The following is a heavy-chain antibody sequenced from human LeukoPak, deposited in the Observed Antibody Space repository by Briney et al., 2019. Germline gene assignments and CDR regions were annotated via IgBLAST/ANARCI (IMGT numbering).Heavy chain of an antibody. D-gene: IGHD6-19*01. CDR2: IYYSGST. Sequence: SETQTLICTVSGGSISSYYWSWIRQPPGKGLEWIGYIYYSGSTNYNPSLKSRVTISVDTSKNQFSLKLSSVTAADTAVYYCARRAGWQWLVRQGWYFDLWGRGTVAAVSS. CDR3: ARRAGWQWLVRQGWYFDL. CDR1: GGSISSYY. J-gene: IGHJ2*01. V-gene: IGHV4-59*08.